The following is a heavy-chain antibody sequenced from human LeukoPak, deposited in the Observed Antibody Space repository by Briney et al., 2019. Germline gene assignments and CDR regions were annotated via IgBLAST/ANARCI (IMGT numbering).Heavy chain of an antibody. V-gene: IGHV3-49*03. CDR3: TRDNPITVAPTGWFDP. J-gene: IGHJ5*02. D-gene: IGHD6-19*01. CDR1: GFTFGDYA. CDR2: IRSKAYGGTT. Sequence: GGSLRLSCTASGFTFGDYAMSWFRQAPGKGLEWVGFIRSKAYGGTTEYAASVEGRFTISRDDSKSIAYLQMNNLKTEDTAVYYCTRDNPITVAPTGWFDPWGQGTLVTVSS.